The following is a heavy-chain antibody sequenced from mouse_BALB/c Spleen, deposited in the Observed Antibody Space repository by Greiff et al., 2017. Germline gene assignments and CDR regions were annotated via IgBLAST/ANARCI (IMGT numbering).Heavy chain of an antibody. CDR3: ARDLYGSCYAMDY. J-gene: IGHJ4*01. CDR1: GYSFTGYF. Sequence: EVQLQQSGPELVKPGASVKISCKASGYSFTGYFMNWVMQSHGKSLEWIGRINPYNGDTFYNQKFKGKATLTVDKSSSTAHMELRSLASGDSAVYYCARDLYGSCYAMDYWGQGTSVTVSS. D-gene: IGHD1-1*01. V-gene: IGHV1-20*02. CDR2: INPYNGDT.